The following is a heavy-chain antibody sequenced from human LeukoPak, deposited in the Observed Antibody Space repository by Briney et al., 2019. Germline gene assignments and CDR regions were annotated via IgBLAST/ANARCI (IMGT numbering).Heavy chain of an antibody. J-gene: IGHJ5*02. V-gene: IGHV4-59*01. D-gene: IGHD3-10*01. CDR2: IYYSGST. CDR3: ARDGYYGSGSYAWFDP. Sequence: PSETLSLTCTVSGGSISSYYWSWIRQPPGKGLEWIGYIYYSGSTNYNPSLKSRVTISVDTSKNQFSLKLGSVTAADTAVYYCARDGYYGSGSYAWFDPWGQGTLVTVSS. CDR1: GGSISSYY.